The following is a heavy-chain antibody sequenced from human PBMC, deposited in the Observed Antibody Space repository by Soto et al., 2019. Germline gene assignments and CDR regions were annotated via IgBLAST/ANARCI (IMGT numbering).Heavy chain of an antibody. V-gene: IGHV3-11*05. D-gene: IGHD6-19*01. CDR1: GFTFSDYY. CDR3: ARDRGAVAGEYFDF. J-gene: IGHJ4*02. Sequence: QVQLVESGGDLVKPGGSLRLSCAVSGFTFSDYYMSWIRQAPGKGLEWISYISSSGTSTKYADSVKGRFIISRDNXXNCLFLQMNSLRVEDTAIYYCARDRGAVAGEYFDFWGQGTLVTVSS. CDR2: ISSSGTST.